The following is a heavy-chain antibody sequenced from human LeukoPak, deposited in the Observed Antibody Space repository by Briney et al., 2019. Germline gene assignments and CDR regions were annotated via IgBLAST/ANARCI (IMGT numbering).Heavy chain of an antibody. V-gene: IGHV3-11*01. Sequence: GWSLRLSCAASGFTFSDYYMSWIRQAPGKALEWVSYISSSGSTIYYADSVKGRFTIYRDKAKNSLYLQMNSLRAEDTAVYYCARDRPVAGTDYWGQGTLVTVSS. CDR1: GFTFSDYY. CDR2: ISSSGSTI. D-gene: IGHD6-19*01. CDR3: ARDRPVAGTDY. J-gene: IGHJ4*02.